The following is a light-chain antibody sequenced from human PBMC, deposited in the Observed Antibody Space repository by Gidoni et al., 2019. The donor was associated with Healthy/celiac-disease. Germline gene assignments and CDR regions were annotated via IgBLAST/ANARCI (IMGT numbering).Light chain of an antibody. Sequence: AIQLTQSPSSLSASVGDRVTITCRASQGISSALAWYQQKPGKAPKLLIYDASSLESGVPASFSGSGSGTDFTLTISSLQPEDFATYYCQQFNSYPRFGGGTKVEIK. CDR3: QQFNSYPR. CDR2: DAS. J-gene: IGKJ4*01. CDR1: QGISSA. V-gene: IGKV1-13*02.